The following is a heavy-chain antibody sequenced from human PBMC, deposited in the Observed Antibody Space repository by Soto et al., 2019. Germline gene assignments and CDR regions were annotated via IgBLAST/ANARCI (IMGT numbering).Heavy chain of an antibody. D-gene: IGHD6-13*01. Sequence: GESLKISCKGSGYSFTSYWIGWVRQMPGKGLEWMGIIYPGDSDTRYSPSFQGQVTISADKSISTAYLQWSSLKASHTAMYYCARHLAAADEVVYYYYGMDVWGQGTTVTVSS. CDR1: GYSFTSYW. CDR2: IYPGDSDT. CDR3: ARHLAAADEVVYYYYGMDV. V-gene: IGHV5-51*01. J-gene: IGHJ6*02.